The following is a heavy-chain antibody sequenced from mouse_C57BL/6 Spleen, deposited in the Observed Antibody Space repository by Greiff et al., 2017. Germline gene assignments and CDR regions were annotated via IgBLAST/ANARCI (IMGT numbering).Heavy chain of an antibody. J-gene: IGHJ3*01. CDR2: ISSGGDYI. CDR1: GFTFSSYA. V-gene: IGHV5-9-1*02. D-gene: IGHD2-3*01. Sequence: EVKLVESGEGLVKPGGSLKLSCAASGFTFSSYAMSWVRQTPEKRLEWVAYISSGGDYIYYADTVKGRFTISRDNARNTLYLQMSSLKFEDTAMYYCTSPYDGYYWFAYWGQGTLVTVSA. CDR3: TSPYDGYYWFAY.